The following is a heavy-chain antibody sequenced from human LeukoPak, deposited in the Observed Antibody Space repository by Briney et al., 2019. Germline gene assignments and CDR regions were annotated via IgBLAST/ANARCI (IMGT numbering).Heavy chain of an antibody. CDR1: GFKFSSYA. V-gene: IGHV3-23*01. CDR3: AKGLPSSGIMITFGGVIVNAFDI. Sequence: GGSLRLSCAASGFKFSSYAMSWVRQAPGKGLEWVSAISGSGGSSYYADSVKGRFTISRDNSKNTLYLQMNSLRAEDTAVYYCAKGLPSSGIMITFGGVIVNAFDIWGQGTMVTVSS. D-gene: IGHD3-16*02. J-gene: IGHJ3*02. CDR2: ISGSGGSS.